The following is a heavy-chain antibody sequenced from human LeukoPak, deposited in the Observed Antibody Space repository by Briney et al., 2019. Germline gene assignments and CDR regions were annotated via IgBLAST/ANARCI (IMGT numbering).Heavy chain of an antibody. D-gene: IGHD1-26*01. CDR3: ARDLHSGNYYWLDY. CDR2: IYPSWST. CDR1: GGSITNYY. J-gene: IGHJ4*02. Sequence: DPAETPSLTCTVSGGSITNYYWSWIRQPAGKGLEWIGRIYPSWSTNYNPSLKSRVTMSVDTSKNQLSLKLSSVTAADTAVYYCARDLHSGNYYWLDYWGQGTLVTVSS. V-gene: IGHV4-4*07.